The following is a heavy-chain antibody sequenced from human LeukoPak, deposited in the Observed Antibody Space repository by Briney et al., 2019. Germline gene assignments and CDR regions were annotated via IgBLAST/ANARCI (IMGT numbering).Heavy chain of an antibody. J-gene: IGHJ6*04. V-gene: IGHV1-18*04. Sequence: ASVKVSCKASGYTFTSYGISWVRQAPGQGLEWMGWINAYNGKTNYAQKLQGRVTMTTNTSTSTAYMELRSLRSDDTAVYYCARARRIWFGESVYYYYYGMDVWGKGTTVTVSS. CDR3: ARARRIWFGESVYYYYYGMDV. CDR2: INAYNGKT. D-gene: IGHD3-10*01. CDR1: GYTFTSYG.